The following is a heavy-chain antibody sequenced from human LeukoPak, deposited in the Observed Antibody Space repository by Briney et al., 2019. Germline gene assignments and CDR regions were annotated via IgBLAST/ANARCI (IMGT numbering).Heavy chain of an antibody. D-gene: IGHD6-19*01. CDR1: GYTFTSYY. CDR2: INPSGGST. V-gene: IGHV1-46*01. Sequence: ASVKVSCKASGYTFTSYYMHWVRQAPGQGLEWMGIINPSGGSTSYAQKFQGRVTMTRDTSTSTVYMELSSLRSEDTAVYYCARDPLSVAGTNYFGYWGQGTLVTVSS. J-gene: IGHJ4*02. CDR3: ARDPLSVAGTNYFGY.